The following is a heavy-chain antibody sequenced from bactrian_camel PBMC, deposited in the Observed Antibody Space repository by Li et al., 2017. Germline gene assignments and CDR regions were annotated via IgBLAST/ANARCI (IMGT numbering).Heavy chain of an antibody. CDR2: IDTDDHT. D-gene: IGHD6*01. CDR3: AEGRGSRGEHCYSLNY. Sequence: HVQLVESGGGLVQPGGSLRLSCSGSGYTWRMAWFRQAPGKERGRVAFIDTDDHTKYSSAVKGRFTISKGFPGTTLFLQMNNLQPEDTATYYCAEGRGSRGEHCYSLNYWGQGTQVTVS. J-gene: IGHJ4*01. CDR1: GYTWR. V-gene: IGHV3S53*01.